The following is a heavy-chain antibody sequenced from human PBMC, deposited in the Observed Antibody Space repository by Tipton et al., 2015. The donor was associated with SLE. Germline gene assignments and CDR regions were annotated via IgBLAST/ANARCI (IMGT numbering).Heavy chain of an antibody. CDR3: VATTNDP. Sequence: SLRLSCAASGFTFSSYTMNWVRQAPGKGLEWVSSISSSSTYIYYTDSVKGRFTVSRDNAKNSLYPQMDSLRAEDTGVYYCVATTNDPWGQGTLVTVSS. CDR1: GFTFSSYT. V-gene: IGHV3-21*01. CDR2: ISSSSTYI. D-gene: IGHD5-12*01. J-gene: IGHJ5*02.